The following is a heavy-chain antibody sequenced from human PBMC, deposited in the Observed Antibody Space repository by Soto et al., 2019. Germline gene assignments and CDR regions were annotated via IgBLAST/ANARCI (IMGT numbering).Heavy chain of an antibody. Sequence: SETLSLTCTVSGDSFSDYYWNWIRQVPGKGLEWIGFVFHSATTSYNPSLKTRVAISDDTSKKQFSLRLTSVSAADTAIYYCARGHYSSGWPIDHWGQGILVTVSS. V-gene: IGHV4-59*01. CDR3: ARGHYSSGWPIDH. CDR2: VFHSATT. J-gene: IGHJ4*02. D-gene: IGHD6-19*01. CDR1: GDSFSDYY.